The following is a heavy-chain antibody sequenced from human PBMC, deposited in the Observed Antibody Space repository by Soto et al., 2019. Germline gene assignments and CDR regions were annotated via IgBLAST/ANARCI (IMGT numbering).Heavy chain of an antibody. CDR3: ARDLDPSGSYYTDY. D-gene: IGHD3-10*01. J-gene: IGHJ4*02. Sequence: ASVKVSCKASGYNFMPYGVNWVRQAPGQGLAWMGWISPWKGNTNYAQSFQGRVTMTTDTSTSTAYMERSSLTSDDTAVYYCARDLDPSGSYYTDYWGPGTLVTVSS. CDR2: ISPWKGNT. V-gene: IGHV1-18*04. CDR1: GYNFMPYG.